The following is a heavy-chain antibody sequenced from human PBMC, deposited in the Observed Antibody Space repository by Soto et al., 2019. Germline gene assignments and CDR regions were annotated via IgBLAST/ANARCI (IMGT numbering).Heavy chain of an antibody. CDR1: GGSFSGYY. Sequence: SETLSLTCAVYGGSFSGYYWSWIRQPPGKGLEWSGEINRSGSTNYNPSLKSRVTISVETAKNQFSLKLSSVTAADTAVYYWGRDSRWYGTYYFDYWGKGTLVTAPQ. V-gene: IGHV4-34*01. CDR2: INRSGST. J-gene: IGHJ4*02. CDR3: GRDSRWYGTYYFDY. D-gene: IGHD6-13*01.